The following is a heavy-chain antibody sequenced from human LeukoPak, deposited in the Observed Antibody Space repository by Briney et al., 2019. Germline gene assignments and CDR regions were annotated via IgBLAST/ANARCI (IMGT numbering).Heavy chain of an antibody. D-gene: IGHD3-16*01. CDR1: GFTFSNYL. CDR3: ARDSYGWHDRWDY. Sequence: GGSLRLSCAASGFTFSNYLMNWVRQAPGKGPEWVSSIGTTGNYIYYSDSVKGRFTISRDNAKDSLFLQMNSLRTEDTGVYYCARDSYGWHDRWDYWGLGTQVIVSS. J-gene: IGHJ4*02. CDR2: IGTTGNYI. V-gene: IGHV3-21*01.